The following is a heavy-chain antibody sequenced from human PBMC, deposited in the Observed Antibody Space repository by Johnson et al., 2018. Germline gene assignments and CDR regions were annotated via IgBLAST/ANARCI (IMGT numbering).Heavy chain of an antibody. CDR3: AKDSGYLYGLDV. CDR2: ISWHGT. Sequence: VQLVESGGLVIQPGGSLRLSCEASTFTFDDYTMHWVRHAPGKGLEWVSLISWHGTYYADSVQGRFTISRDNSKNSLYLQMNSLRTEDTALYYCAKDSGYLYGLDVWGQGTTVIVS. J-gene: IGHJ6*02. V-gene: IGHV3-43*01. CDR1: TFTFDDYT. D-gene: IGHD3-22*01.